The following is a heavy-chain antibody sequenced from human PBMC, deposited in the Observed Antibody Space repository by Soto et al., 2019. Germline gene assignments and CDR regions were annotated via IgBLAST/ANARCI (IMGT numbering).Heavy chain of an antibody. CDR2: INWDNNK. Sequence: GSGPTLVNPTQTLTLTCTFSGFSLSTLGTCVTWIRQPPGKALEWLALINWDNNKYYSTSLKTRLTTSRDTSKNQVVLTMTNVDPVDTATYYCARIPHYSDSYYMDYWGQGTLVTVSS. D-gene: IGHD2-21*01. V-gene: IGHV2-70*01. CDR3: ARIPHYSDSYYMDY. J-gene: IGHJ4*02. CDR1: GFSLSTLGTC.